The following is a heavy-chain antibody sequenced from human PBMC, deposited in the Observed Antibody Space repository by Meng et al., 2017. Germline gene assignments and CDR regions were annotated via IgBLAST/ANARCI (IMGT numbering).Heavy chain of an antibody. CDR2: MNTDGTTT. J-gene: IGHJ4*02. CDR3: AREFDY. CDR1: GFTFSNYW. V-gene: IGHV3-74*01. Sequence: GESLKISCTASGFTFSNYWMNWVRQAPGKGLVWVSQMNTDGTTTRYADSVKGRFTISRDNAKNSLYLQMNSLRAEDTAVYYCAREFDYWGQGTLVTVSS.